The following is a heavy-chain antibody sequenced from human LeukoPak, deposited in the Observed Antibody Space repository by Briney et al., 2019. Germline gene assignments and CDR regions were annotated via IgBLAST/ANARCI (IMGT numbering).Heavy chain of an antibody. J-gene: IGHJ4*02. CDR3: ARDSVYGYDY. CDR1: GFTFSSYE. CDR2: VSSSGSTI. Sequence: PGGSLRLSCAASGFTFSSYEMNWVRQAPGKGLEWVSYVSSSGSTIYYADSVKGRFTISRDNAKNSLYLQMNSLRAEDTAVYYCARDSVYGYDYWGQGTLVTVSS. D-gene: IGHD5/OR15-5a*01. V-gene: IGHV3-48*03.